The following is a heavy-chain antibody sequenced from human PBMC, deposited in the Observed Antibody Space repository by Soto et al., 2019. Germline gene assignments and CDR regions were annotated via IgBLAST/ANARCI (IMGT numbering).Heavy chain of an antibody. Sequence: SVKVSCKASGGTFSSSAISWVRQAPGQGLEWMANIIPTFGTADYARKVQGRVAFTADTSTSTAYMELSSLRSEDTAVYYCASQRLWFGELLTKYYFYYGLDVWGQGTTVTVSS. J-gene: IGHJ6*02. D-gene: IGHD3-10*01. CDR1: GGTFSSSA. CDR3: ASQRLWFGELLTKYYFYYGLDV. V-gene: IGHV1-69*06. CDR2: IIPTFGTA.